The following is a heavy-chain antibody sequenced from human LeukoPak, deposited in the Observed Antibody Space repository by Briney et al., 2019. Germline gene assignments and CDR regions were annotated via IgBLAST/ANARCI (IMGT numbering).Heavy chain of an antibody. D-gene: IGHD6-13*01. CDR1: GFTFSSYA. CDR2: ISGSGGST. J-gene: IGHJ4*02. CDR3: AKDRGAAAGRAVFDY. V-gene: IGHV3-23*01. Sequence: GGSLRLSCAASGFTFSSYAMSWDRQAPGKGLEWVSAISGSGGSTYYADSVKGRYTISRDNSKNTLYLQMNSLRAEDTAVYYCAKDRGAAAGRAVFDYWGQGTLVTVSS.